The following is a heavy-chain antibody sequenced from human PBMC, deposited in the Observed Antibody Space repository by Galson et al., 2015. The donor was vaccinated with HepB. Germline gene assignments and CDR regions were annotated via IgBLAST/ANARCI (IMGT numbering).Heavy chain of an antibody. CDR2: IGGSGAST. V-gene: IGHV3-23*01. J-gene: IGHJ4*02. Sequence: SLRLSCAASGFTFSNYGMHWVRQAPGKGLEWVSSIGGSGASTYYADSVKGRFTFSRDNSKNTVYLQMNSLRVEDTAVYYCAKVAILGVTPHYFDYWGQGTRVTVSS. CDR3: AKVAILGVTPHYFDY. D-gene: IGHD2-21*02. CDR1: GFTFSNYG.